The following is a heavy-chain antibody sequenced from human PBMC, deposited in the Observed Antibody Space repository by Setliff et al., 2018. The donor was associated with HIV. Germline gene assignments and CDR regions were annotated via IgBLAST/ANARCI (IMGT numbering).Heavy chain of an antibody. CDR3: VRDYRWLNWFFDL. CDR2: ISRSSDDI. J-gene: IGHJ2*01. D-gene: IGHD5-12*01. V-gene: IGHV3-21*01. CDR1: GFIFGGYS. Sequence: GGSLRLSCVGSGFIFGGYSMNWVRQAPGKGLEWVSSISRSSDDIKYADSVKGRFTISRDNAKYSLFLQMNSLRAEDTAVYYCVRDYRWLNWFFDLWGRGTLVTVSS.